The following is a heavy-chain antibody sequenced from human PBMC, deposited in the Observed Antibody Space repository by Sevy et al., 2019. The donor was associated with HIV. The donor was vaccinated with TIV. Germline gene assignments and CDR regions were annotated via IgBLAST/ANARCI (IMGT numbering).Heavy chain of an antibody. D-gene: IGHD6-19*01. CDR3: ARALPGIAVAGTLDY. Sequence: GGSRRLSCAASGFTFSDYYMSWIRQAPGKGLEWVSYISSSGSTIYYADSVKGRFTMSRDNAKNSLYLQMNSLRAEDTAVYYCARALPGIAVAGTLDYWGQGTLVTVSS. CDR2: ISSSGSTI. J-gene: IGHJ4*02. CDR1: GFTFSDYY. V-gene: IGHV3-11*01.